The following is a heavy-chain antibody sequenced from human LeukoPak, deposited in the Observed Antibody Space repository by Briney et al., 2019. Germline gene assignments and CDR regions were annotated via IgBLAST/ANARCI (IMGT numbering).Heavy chain of an antibody. D-gene: IGHD6-6*01. Sequence: GASVKVSCKASGYTFTSYYMHWVRQAPGQGLEWMGGIIPIFGTANYAQKFQGRVTITADKSTSTAYMELSSLRSEDTAVYYCARVNVAARSGAFDIWGQGTMVTVSS. V-gene: IGHV1-69*06. CDR3: ARVNVAARSGAFDI. CDR1: GYTFTSYY. CDR2: IIPIFGTA. J-gene: IGHJ3*02.